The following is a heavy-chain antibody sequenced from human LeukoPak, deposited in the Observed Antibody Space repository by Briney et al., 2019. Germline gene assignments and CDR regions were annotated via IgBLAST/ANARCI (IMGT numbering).Heavy chain of an antibody. Sequence: GGSLRLSCAASGFTFSSYAVSWVRQAPGKGLEWVSAISGSGGGTYYADSVKGRFTISRDNSKNTLYLQMSRLSTEDTAVYYCAKTTTGYSSGRYPGWPVDYWGQGTLVSVSS. J-gene: IGHJ4*02. CDR2: ISGSGGGT. D-gene: IGHD6-19*01. CDR1: GFTFSSYA. CDR3: AKTTTGYSSGRYPGWPVDY. V-gene: IGHV3-23*01.